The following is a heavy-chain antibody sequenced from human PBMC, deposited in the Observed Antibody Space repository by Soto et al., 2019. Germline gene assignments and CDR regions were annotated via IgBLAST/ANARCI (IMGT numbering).Heavy chain of an antibody. D-gene: IGHD6-13*01. J-gene: IGHJ6*02. CDR3: ARDFSSSWHYYGMDV. CDR2: ISYDGSNK. CDR1: GFTFSSYA. Sequence: PGGSLRLSCAASGFTFSSYAMHWVCQAPGKGLEWVAVISYDGSNKYYADSVKGRFTISRDNSKNTLYLQMNSLRAEDTAVYYCARDFSSSWHYYGMDVWGQGTTVTVSS. V-gene: IGHV3-30-3*01.